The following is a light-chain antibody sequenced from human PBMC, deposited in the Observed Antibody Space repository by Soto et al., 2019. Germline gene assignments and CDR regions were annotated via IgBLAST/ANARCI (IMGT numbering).Light chain of an antibody. Sequence: EIVMTQSPATLSVSPGERATLSRRASQSVSSNLAWYQQKPGQAPRLLIYGAFTRATGIPARFSGSGSGTEFTLTISSLQSEDFAVYYCQHYNNWPPWTFGQGTKVEIK. V-gene: IGKV3-15*01. J-gene: IGKJ1*01. CDR2: GAF. CDR1: QSVSSN. CDR3: QHYNNWPPWT.